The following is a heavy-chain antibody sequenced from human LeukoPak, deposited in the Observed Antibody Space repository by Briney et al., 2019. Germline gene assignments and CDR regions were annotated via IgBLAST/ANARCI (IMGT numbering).Heavy chain of an antibody. V-gene: IGHV4-30-2*01. CDR1: GGSISSGGYS. D-gene: IGHD6-13*01. Sequence: PLSLTCAVSGGSISSGGYSWSWIRQPPGKGLEWIGYIYHSGSTYYNPSLKSRVTISVDRSKNQFSLKLSSVTAADTAVYYCARRIAAAGTDQYFDYWGQGTLVTVSS. CDR2: IYHSGST. J-gene: IGHJ4*02. CDR3: ARRIAAAGTDQYFDY.